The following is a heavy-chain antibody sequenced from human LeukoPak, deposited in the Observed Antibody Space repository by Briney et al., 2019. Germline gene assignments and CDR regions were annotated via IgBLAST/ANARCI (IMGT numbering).Heavy chain of an antibody. Sequence: SSETLSLTCTVSGYSISSGYYWGWIRQPPGKGLEWIGSFYDSGSTYYNPSLKSRVTISVDTSKNQFSLKLKSVTAADTAVYYCARGGYYGSGNDFRFDPWGQGTLVTVSS. CDR2: FYDSGST. V-gene: IGHV4-38-2*02. CDR1: GYSISSGYY. CDR3: ARGGYYGSGNDFRFDP. D-gene: IGHD3-10*01. J-gene: IGHJ5*02.